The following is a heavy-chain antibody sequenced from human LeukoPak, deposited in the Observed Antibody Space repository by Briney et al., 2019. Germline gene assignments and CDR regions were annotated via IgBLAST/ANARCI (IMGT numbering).Heavy chain of an antibody. CDR1: GGSISPYY. Sequence: PSETLSLTCTVSGGSISPYYWGWIRQPPGKGLEYIGYIYYSGSSNYNPSFKGRVTISLDTSKNHFSLKLSSVTAADTAVYYCARFGFYSFDFWGQGTLVTVSS. V-gene: IGHV4-59*01. CDR2: IYYSGSS. CDR3: ARFGFYSFDF. J-gene: IGHJ4*02. D-gene: IGHD2-15*01.